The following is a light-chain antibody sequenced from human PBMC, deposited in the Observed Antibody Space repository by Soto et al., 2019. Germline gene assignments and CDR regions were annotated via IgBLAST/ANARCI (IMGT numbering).Light chain of an antibody. CDR2: DVT. CDR3: SSHTSTSTLYV. V-gene: IGLV2-14*01. CDR1: SGDVGGYNY. J-gene: IGLJ1*01. Sequence: QSVLTQPASVSGSPGQSITISCTGTSGDVGGYNYVSWYQHHPGKAPKLMIYDVTNRPSGVSDRISGSRSGNTASLTISGLQAEDEADYYCSSHTSTSTLYVFGTGTKLTVL.